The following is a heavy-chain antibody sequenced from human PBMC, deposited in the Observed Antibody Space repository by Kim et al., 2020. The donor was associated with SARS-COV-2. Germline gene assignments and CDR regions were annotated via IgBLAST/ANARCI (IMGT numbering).Heavy chain of an antibody. J-gene: IGHJ4*02. D-gene: IGHD3-3*01. V-gene: IGHV4-39*01. Sequence: SETLSLTCTVSGGSISSSSYYWGWIRQPPGKGLEWIGSIYYSGSTYYNPSLKSRVTISVDTSKNQFSLKLSSVIAADTAVYYCARHLEVLRFLEWYTFDYWGQGTLVTVSS. CDR2: IYYSGST. CDR1: GGSISSSSYY. CDR3: ARHLEVLRFLEWYTFDY.